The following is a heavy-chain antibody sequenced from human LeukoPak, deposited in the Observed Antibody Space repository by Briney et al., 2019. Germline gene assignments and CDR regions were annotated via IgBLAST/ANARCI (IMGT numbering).Heavy chain of an antibody. CDR2: FYASGTM. D-gene: IGHD3-16*01. CDR1: LVSISHYY. CDR3: ARASYGYIDY. V-gene: IGHV4-4*07. J-gene: IGHJ4*02. Sequence: SETLSLTCSVSLVSISHYYWTWLRQPAGKGVEWIGRFYASGTMIYNPSLKSRVAMSADTSKNQFSLMVTSVTAADTAVYYCARASYGYIDYWGQGILVTVSS.